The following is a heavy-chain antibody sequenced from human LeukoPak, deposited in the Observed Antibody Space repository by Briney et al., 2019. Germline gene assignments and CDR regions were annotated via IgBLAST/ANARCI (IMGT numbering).Heavy chain of an antibody. Sequence: RTGGSLRLSCAASGFTFSSYAMHWVRQAPGKGLEWVAVISYDGGNKYYADSVKGRFTISRDNSMNTLYLQMNSLRAEDTAVYYCAEGDWYGGGQDAFDFWGQGTMVTVSS. V-gene: IGHV3-30-3*01. CDR1: GFTFSSYA. J-gene: IGHJ3*01. CDR3: AEGDWYGGGQDAFDF. D-gene: IGHD6-19*01. CDR2: ISYDGGNK.